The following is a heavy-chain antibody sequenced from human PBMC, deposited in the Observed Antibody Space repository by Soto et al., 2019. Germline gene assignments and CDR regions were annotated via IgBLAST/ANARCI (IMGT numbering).Heavy chain of an antibody. D-gene: IGHD1-26*01. J-gene: IGHJ4*02. CDR3: ARITGSYYAFDY. CDR1: GGTFSSYA. Sequence: VKVSCKASGGTFSSYAISWVRQAPGQGLEWMGGIIPIFGTANYAQKFQGRVTITADESTSTAHMELSSLRSEDTAVYYCARITGSYYAFDYWGQGTLVTVSS. V-gene: IGHV1-69*13. CDR2: IIPIFGTA.